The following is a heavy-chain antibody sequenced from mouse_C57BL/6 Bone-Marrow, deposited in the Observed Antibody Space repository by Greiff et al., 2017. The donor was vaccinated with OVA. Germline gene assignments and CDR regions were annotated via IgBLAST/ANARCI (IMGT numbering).Heavy chain of an antibody. V-gene: IGHV1-5*01. CDR3: TRLRRRAWFAY. CDR1: GYTFTSYW. Sequence: VQLQQSGPVLARPGASVKMSCKTSGYTFTSYWMHWVKQRPGQGLEWIGAIYPGNSDTSYNQKFKGKAKLTAVTSASTAYMERSSRTKEDSAVDYCTRLRRRAWFAYWGQGTLVTVSA. J-gene: IGHJ3*01. CDR2: IYPGNSDT. D-gene: IGHD2-4*01.